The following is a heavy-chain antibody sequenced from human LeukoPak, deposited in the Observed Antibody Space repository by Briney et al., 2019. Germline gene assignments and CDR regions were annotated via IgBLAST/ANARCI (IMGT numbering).Heavy chain of an antibody. V-gene: IGHV1-2*02. D-gene: IGHD6-19*01. J-gene: IGHJ4*02. CDR1: GYTFTSYA. Sequence: ASVTVSCKASGYTFTSYAMNWVRQAPGQGLEWMGWINPNSGGTNYAQKFQGRVTMTRDTSISTAYMELSRLRSDDTAVYYCARASSGWYHRFDYWGQGTLVTVSS. CDR2: INPNSGGT. CDR3: ARASSGWYHRFDY.